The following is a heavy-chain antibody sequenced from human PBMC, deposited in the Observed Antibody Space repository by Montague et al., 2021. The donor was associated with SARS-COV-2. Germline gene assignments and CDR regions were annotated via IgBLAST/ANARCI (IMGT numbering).Heavy chain of an antibody. V-gene: IGHV3-23*01. CDR2: ISGSGGST. CDR1: GFTFSSYT. CDR3: ARESDIAPYAYGMDV. D-gene: IGHD2-15*01. J-gene: IGHJ6*02. Sequence: SLRLSCAASGFTFSSYTMSWVRQAPGKGLEWVSAISGSGGSTYYADSVKGRFTISRDNSKNTLYLQMNSLRAEDTAVYYCARESDIAPYAYGMDVWGQGTTVTVSS.